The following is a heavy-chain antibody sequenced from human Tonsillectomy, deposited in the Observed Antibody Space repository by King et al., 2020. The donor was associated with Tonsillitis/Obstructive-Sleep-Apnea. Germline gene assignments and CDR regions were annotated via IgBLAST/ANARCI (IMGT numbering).Heavy chain of an antibody. CDR2: IDPSDSYT. V-gene: IGHV5-10-1*03. D-gene: IGHD4-17*01. CDR1: RYSFATYW. J-gene: IGHJ6*02. CDR3: ARQADGDYVSVEPDYYSHAMDV. Sequence: QLVQSGAEVKKPGESLRISCKGSRYSFATYWISWVRQMPGKGLEWMGKIDPSDSYTNYSPSFQGHVTISADKSISTAFLQWSSLKASDTAMYYCARQADGDYVSVEPDYYSHAMDVWGQGTTVTVSS.